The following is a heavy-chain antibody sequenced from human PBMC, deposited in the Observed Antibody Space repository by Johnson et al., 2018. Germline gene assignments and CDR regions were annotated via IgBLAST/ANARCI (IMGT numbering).Heavy chain of an antibody. CDR3: GKDDIGNYDKGEF. CDR1: GFTFSRYN. V-gene: IGHV3-23*04. J-gene: IGHJ6*02. Sequence: VQLVESGGGLVKPGGSLRLSCAASGFTFSRYNMNWVRQAPGKGLEWVSSIRSSCGSTYYADSVKGRFTISRDNSKNTLYMQINSLRAEDTAVYYCGKDDIGNYDKGEFWCQGTTVTVSS. D-gene: IGHD3-22*01. CDR2: IRSSCGST.